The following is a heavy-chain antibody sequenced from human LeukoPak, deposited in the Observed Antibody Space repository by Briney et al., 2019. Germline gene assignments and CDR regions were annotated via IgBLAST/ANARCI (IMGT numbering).Heavy chain of an antibody. CDR2: IYYSGST. D-gene: IGHD1-26*01. CDR3: ARPRSYYSPYFDY. V-gene: IGHV4-39*01. Sequence: SETLSLTCTLSVGSISSSSYYWGWIRQPPGKRLEWIGSIYYSGSTYYNPSLKSRVTISVDTSKNQFSLKLSSVTAADTAVYYCARPRSYYSPYFDYWGQGTLVTVSS. J-gene: IGHJ4*02. CDR1: VGSISSSSYY.